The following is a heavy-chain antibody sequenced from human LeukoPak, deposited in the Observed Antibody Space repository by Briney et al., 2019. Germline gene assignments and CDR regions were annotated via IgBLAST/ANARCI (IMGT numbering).Heavy chain of an antibody. D-gene: IGHD3-16*02. Sequence: SETLSLTCAVSGGSISSSNWWSWVRQPPGKGLEWIGEIYHSGSTNYNPSLKSRVTISVDTSKNQFSLKLSSVTAADTAVYYCARGPYDYVWGSYRPRYYFDYWGQGTLVTVSS. CDR3: ARGPYDYVWGSYRPRYYFDY. J-gene: IGHJ4*02. CDR1: GGSISSSNW. CDR2: IYHSGST. V-gene: IGHV4-4*02.